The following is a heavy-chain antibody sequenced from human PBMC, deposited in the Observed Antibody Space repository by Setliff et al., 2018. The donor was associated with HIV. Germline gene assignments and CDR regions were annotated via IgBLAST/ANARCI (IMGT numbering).Heavy chain of an antibody. D-gene: IGHD3-22*01. J-gene: IGHJ6*02. V-gene: IGHV1-2*02. Sequence: ASVKVSCKASGYTFTAYYLHWVRQAPGQGLEWMGWINPSSGGTKFPQKFQGRVTMTRDTSITTAYMELRGLTSDGTAVYYCATPFYYDINGYFRYGMDVWGQGTTVTVSS. CDR3: ATPFYYDINGYFRYGMDV. CDR1: GYTFTAYY. CDR2: INPSSGGT.